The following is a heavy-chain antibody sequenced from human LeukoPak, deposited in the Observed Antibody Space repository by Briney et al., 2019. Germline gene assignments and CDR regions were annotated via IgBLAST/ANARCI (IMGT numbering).Heavy chain of an antibody. CDR1: GFTFSSYA. J-gene: IGHJ4*02. CDR2: ISYDGSNK. CDR3: ARGGSDYGPFDY. D-gene: IGHD4-17*01. V-gene: IGHV3-30-3*01. Sequence: GRSLRLSCAASGFTFSSYAMHWVRQAPGKGLEWVAVISYDGSNKYYADSVKGRSTISRDNSKNTLYLQMNSPRAEDTAVYYCARGGSDYGPFDYWGQGTLVTVSS.